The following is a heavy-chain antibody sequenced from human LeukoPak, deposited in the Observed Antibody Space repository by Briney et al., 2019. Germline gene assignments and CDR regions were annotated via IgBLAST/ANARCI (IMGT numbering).Heavy chain of an antibody. V-gene: IGHV1-18*01. Sequence: GASVKVSCKASGYTFTSYGISWVRQAPGQGLEWMGWISAYNDNINYAQKLQGRVTMTTDISTSTAYMELRSLRSDDTAVYYCARSRGSGSYGYFDYWGQGTLVTVSS. D-gene: IGHD3-10*01. CDR3: ARSRGSGSYGYFDY. CDR2: ISAYNDNI. CDR1: GYTFTSYG. J-gene: IGHJ4*02.